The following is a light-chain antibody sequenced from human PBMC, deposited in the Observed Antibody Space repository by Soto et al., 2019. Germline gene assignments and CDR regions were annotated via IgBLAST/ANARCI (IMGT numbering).Light chain of an antibody. CDR3: QPYNSYPCT. V-gene: IGKV1-5*03. CDR2: LAS. CDR1: QSFSYW. Sequence: DLQMTQSPSTLSASVGDRVTITSRASQSFSYWLAWYQQKSGKAPKLLIYLASTLVFGVPSRFSGGGSGTEFIRTSRCLQPDDLATDYCQPYNSYPCTFGYGNKVDIK. J-gene: IGKJ3*01.